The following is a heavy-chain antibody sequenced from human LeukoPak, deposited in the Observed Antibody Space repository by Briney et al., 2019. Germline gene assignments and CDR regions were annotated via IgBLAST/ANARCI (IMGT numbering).Heavy chain of an antibody. CDR1: GYSFTSYW. CDR2: IYPGDSDT. D-gene: IGHD4-17*01. V-gene: IGHV5-51*01. J-gene: IGHJ5*02. CDR3: ARGDSVDYGDYIGWFDP. Sequence: GESLKISCKGSGYSFTSYWFGWVRQMPGKGLEWMGIIYPGDSDTRYSPSFQGQVTISADKSISTAYLQWSSLKASDTAMYYCARGDSVDYGDYIGWFDPWGQGTLVTVSS.